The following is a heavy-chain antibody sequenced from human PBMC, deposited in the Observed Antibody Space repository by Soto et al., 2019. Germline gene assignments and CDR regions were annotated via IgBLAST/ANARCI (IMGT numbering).Heavy chain of an antibody. CDR1: GGSISSSNW. J-gene: IGHJ4*02. CDR3: ARDRMESGDYVRLGY. Sequence: PSETLSLTCAVSGGSISSSNWWSWVRQPPGKGLEWIGEIYHSGSTNYNPSLKSRVTISVDKSKNQFSLKLSSVTAADTAVYYCARDRMESGDYVRLGYWGQGTLVTVSS. D-gene: IGHD4-17*01. V-gene: IGHV4-4*02. CDR2: IYHSGST.